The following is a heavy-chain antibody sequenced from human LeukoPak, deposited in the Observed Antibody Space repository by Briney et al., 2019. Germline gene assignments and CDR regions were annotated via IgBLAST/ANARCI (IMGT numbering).Heavy chain of an antibody. V-gene: IGHV3-21*01. Sequence: GGSLRLSCAASGFTFSSYSMNWVRQAPGKGLEWVSSISSSSSYIYYADSVKGRFTISSDNAKNSLYLQMNSLRAEDTAVYYCAREEGVRGVINYWGQGTLVTVSS. J-gene: IGHJ4*02. D-gene: IGHD3-10*01. CDR1: GFTFSSYS. CDR3: AREEGVRGVINY. CDR2: ISSSSSYI.